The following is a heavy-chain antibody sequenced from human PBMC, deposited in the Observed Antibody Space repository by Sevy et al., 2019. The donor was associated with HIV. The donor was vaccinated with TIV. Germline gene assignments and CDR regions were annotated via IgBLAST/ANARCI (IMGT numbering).Heavy chain of an antibody. CDR3: ARDSSSGYYYYYYMDV. J-gene: IGHJ6*03. V-gene: IGHV3-48*02. CDR2: ISSSSSTI. D-gene: IGHD6-6*01. CDR1: GFTFSSYS. Sequence: GGSLRLSCAASGFTFSSYSMNWVRQAPGKGLEWVSYISSSSSTIYYADSVKGRFTISRDNAKNSLYLQMNSLRDEDMAVYYCARDSSSGYYYYYYMDVWGKGTTVTVSS.